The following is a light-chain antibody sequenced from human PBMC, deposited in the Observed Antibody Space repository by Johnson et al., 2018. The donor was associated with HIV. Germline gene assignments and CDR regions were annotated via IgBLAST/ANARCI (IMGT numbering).Light chain of an antibody. CDR2: DNN. J-gene: IGLJ1*01. V-gene: IGLV1-51*01. Sequence: QSVLTQPPSVSAAPGQKVTISCSGSSSNIGNNYVSWYQQLPGTAPKLLIYDNNKRPSGIPDIFSGSKSGTSATLGITGLQTGDEADYYCGPWTSSLRGEVFGTGTKVTVL. CDR3: GPWTSSLRGEV. CDR1: SSNIGNNY.